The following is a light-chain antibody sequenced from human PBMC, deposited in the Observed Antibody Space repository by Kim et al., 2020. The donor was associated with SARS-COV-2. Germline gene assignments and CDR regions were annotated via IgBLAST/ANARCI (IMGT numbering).Light chain of an antibody. J-gene: IGKJ2*01. V-gene: IGKV3-15*01. CDR3: QQYNNWPPRRYT. CDR1: QSVSSN. Sequence: PGESATLSCRASQSVSSNLAWYQQKPGQAPRLLIYGASTRATGIPARFSGSGSGTEFTLTISSLQSEDFAVYYCQQYNNWPPRRYTFGQGTKLEI. CDR2: GAS.